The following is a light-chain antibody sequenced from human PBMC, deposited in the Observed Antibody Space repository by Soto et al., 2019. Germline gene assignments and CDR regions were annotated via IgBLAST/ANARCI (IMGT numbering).Light chain of an antibody. J-gene: IGKJ1*01. CDR3: QQYNTHSGT. CDR1: QTVNDW. CDR2: DAS. V-gene: IGKV1-5*01. Sequence: DIQMTQSPSTLSASVGDRVTITCRASQTVNDWLAWYQHKPGKAPKRLIYDASSLESGVPARFSGSGSGTEFILTISSLQPDDVGTYYCQQYNTHSGTFGQGTKVDIK.